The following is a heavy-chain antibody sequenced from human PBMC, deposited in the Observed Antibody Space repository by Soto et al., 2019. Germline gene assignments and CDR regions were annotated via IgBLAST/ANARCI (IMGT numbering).Heavy chain of an antibody. V-gene: IGHV3-23*01. Sequence: EVQLLESGGGLVQPGGSLRLACAASGFTFSSYAMSWVRQAPGKGLEWVSAISGSGGSTYYADSVKGRFTISRNKSKNTLYLQMNSLRDEDTAVYYCAKPSSGWYGGGDYWGQGTLVTVSS. CDR2: ISGSGGST. J-gene: IGHJ4*02. CDR3: AKPSSGWYGGGDY. CDR1: GFTFSSYA. D-gene: IGHD6-19*01.